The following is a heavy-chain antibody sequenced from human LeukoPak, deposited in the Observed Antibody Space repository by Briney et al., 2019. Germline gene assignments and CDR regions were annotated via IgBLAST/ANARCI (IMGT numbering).Heavy chain of an antibody. J-gene: IGHJ4*02. D-gene: IGHD2-15*01. CDR1: GGSTSSSTYY. CDR2: IYYSGST. CDR3: ARGPGYCSGGSCSLDY. V-gene: IGHV4-39*01. Sequence: SETLSLTCTASGGSTSSSTYYWDWIRQPPGKGLEWIGSIYYSGSTYYNPSLKSRVTISVDTSKNQFSLKLTSVTAADTAVYYCARGPGYCSGGSCSLDYWGQGTLVTVSS.